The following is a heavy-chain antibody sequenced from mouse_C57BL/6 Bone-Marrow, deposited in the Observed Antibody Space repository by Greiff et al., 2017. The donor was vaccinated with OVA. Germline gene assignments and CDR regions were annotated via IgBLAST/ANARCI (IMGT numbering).Heavy chain of an antibody. CDR2: FHPYNDDT. Sequence: VQLLQSGAELVKPGASVKMSCKASGYTFTTYPIEWMKQNHGKSLEWIGNFHPYNDDTTYNEKFKGKATLTVEKSSSTVYLELSRVTSDDSAVDYCATKASNYGPPWFAYWGQGTLVTVSA. CDR3: ATKASNYGPPWFAY. D-gene: IGHD2-5*01. CDR1: GYTFTTYP. V-gene: IGHV1-47*01. J-gene: IGHJ3*01.